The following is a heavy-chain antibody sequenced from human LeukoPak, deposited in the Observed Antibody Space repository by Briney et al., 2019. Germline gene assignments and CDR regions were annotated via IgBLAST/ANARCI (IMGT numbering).Heavy chain of an antibody. D-gene: IGHD5-18*01. J-gene: IGHJ4*02. CDR3: ASTLDGYSYGYSY. CDR1: GGSISSSSYY. Sequence: SETLSLTCTVSGGSISSSSYYWGWIRQPPGKGLEWIGSIYYSGSTYYNPSLKSRVTISVDTSKNQFSLKLSSVTAADTAVYYCASTLDGYSYGYSYWGQGTLVTVSS. V-gene: IGHV4-39*01. CDR2: IYYSGST.